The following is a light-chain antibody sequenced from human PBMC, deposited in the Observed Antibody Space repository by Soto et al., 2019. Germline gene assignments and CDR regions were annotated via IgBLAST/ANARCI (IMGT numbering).Light chain of an antibody. Sequence: EIVLTQSPATLSLSPGERATLSCRASQSVSNYLAWYQHKPGQAPRLLIYDASSRATGIPARFSGSGSGTDFTLTISSLEPEDFAVYFCQLRSNWSPTWTFGQGTKVEIK. CDR3: QLRSNWSPTWT. J-gene: IGKJ1*01. CDR2: DAS. V-gene: IGKV3-11*01. CDR1: QSVSNY.